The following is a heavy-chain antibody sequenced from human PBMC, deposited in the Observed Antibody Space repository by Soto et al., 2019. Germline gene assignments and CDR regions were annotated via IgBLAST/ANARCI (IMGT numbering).Heavy chain of an antibody. D-gene: IGHD3-3*01. CDR3: ARVNTILPFYYYYMDV. CDR2: ITTTGTTT. Sequence: GGSLRLSCAASGFTFSSYNMNWVRQAPGKGLEWVSYITTTGTTTEYADSVMGRFTISRDNAKNSLYLQMNSLRAEDTAVYYCARVNTILPFYYYYMDVWGKGTTVTVSS. J-gene: IGHJ6*03. CDR1: GFTFSSYN. V-gene: IGHV3-48*01.